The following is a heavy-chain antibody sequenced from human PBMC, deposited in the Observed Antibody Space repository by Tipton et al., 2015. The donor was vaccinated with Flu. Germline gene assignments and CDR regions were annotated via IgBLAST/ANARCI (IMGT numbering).Heavy chain of an antibody. CDR2: IHRSGSS. Sequence: TLSLTCAVSGDSVSSDYYWGWIRQPPGKGLEWIASIHRSGSSDYNLSLRSRVTISLEKSKNQFSLKMTSVTAADMAVYYCARQDYSNYVSDPKNWFDPWGQGTLVAVSS. CDR1: GDSVSSDYY. D-gene: IGHD4-11*01. V-gene: IGHV4-38-2*01. J-gene: IGHJ5*02. CDR3: ARQDYSNYVSDPKNWFDP.